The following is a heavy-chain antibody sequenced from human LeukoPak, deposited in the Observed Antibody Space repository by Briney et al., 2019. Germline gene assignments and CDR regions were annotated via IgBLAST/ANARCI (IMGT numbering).Heavy chain of an antibody. J-gene: IGHJ4*02. CDR1: GGSFSGYY. Sequence: PSETLSLTCAVYGGSFSGYYWSWIRQPPGKGLEWIGEINHSGSTNYNPSLRSRVTISVDTSKNQFSLKLSSVTAADTAVYYCARGTETDSSGSNGFFSSHYWGQGTLVTVSS. CDR2: INHSGST. CDR3: ARGTETDSSGSNGFFSSHY. D-gene: IGHD3-22*01. V-gene: IGHV4-34*01.